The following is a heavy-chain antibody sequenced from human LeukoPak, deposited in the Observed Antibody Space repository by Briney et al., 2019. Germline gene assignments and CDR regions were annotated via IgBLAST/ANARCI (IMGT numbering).Heavy chain of an antibody. V-gene: IGHV4-34*03. Sequence: PSETLSLTCAVNGGSFSGYYWSWIRQPPGKGLEWIGSVYYSGSTYYNPSLESRVTISVDTSKNQFSLNRISVTAADTAYYMDVWGKRTTVTGSS. CDR2: VYYSGST. CDR1: GGSFSGYY. J-gene: IGHJ6*03. CDR3: V.